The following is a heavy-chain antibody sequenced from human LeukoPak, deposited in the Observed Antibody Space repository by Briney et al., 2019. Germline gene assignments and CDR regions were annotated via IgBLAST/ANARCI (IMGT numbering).Heavy chain of an antibody. J-gene: IGHJ4*02. D-gene: IGHD3-16*01. V-gene: IGHV3-48*01. CDR1: GFTFSSYS. Sequence: GGYLRLSCAASGFTFSSYSMNWVRQAPGKGLEWVSYISSSSSTIYYADSVKGRFTISRDNSKNTLYLQMNSLRAEDTAVYYCARSLGYGDYWGQGTLVTVSS. CDR3: ARSLGYGDY. CDR2: ISSSSSTI.